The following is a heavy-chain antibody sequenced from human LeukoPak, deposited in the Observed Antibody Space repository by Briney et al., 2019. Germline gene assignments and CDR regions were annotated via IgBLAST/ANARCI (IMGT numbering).Heavy chain of an antibody. CDR1: GYTFNGNY. CDR3: ARNLWFGESTDSFNI. Sequence: ASVKLSRKASGYTFNGNYMHWVRQAPGQGLEWMGWINPNSGGINYAQDFQGKVTLTRDTSISTAYMELSRLRSDDTAMYYCARNLWFGESTDSFNIWGQGTMVSVSS. D-gene: IGHD3-10*01. CDR2: INPNSGGI. V-gene: IGHV1-2*02. J-gene: IGHJ3*02.